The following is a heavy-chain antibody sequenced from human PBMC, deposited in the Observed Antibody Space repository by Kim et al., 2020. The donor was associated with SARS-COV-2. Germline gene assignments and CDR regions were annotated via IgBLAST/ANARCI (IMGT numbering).Heavy chain of an antibody. CDR1: GGSISSYY. Sequence: SETLSLTCTVSGGSISSYYWSWIRQPPGKGLEWIGYIFYSGSTNYNPSLQSRVTISVDTSKNQFSLKLNSVTAADTAVYYCARASTVTRFDYRGQGTLATVSS. CDR3: ARASTVTRFDY. V-gene: IGHV4-59*13. CDR2: IFYSGST. J-gene: IGHJ4*02. D-gene: IGHD4-17*01.